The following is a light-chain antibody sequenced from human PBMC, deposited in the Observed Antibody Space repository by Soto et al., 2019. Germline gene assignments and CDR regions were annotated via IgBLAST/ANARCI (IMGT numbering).Light chain of an antibody. CDR2: DAS. V-gene: IGKV1-5*01. J-gene: IGKJ1*01. CDR3: QQYKSYRT. CDR1: QSISRW. Sequence: DIQVTQSASTLSASVGDRVTISCRASQSISRWLAWYQQKPGNAPKLRILDASTLESGVPSRLSGSGSGTEFTLTISSLQPSDVATYYCQQYKSYRTFGQGTKVYIK.